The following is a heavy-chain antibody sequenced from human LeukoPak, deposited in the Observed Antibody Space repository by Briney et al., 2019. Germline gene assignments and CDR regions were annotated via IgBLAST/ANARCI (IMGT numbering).Heavy chain of an antibody. CDR2: IYHSGST. J-gene: IGHJ2*01. CDR3: ARMRYFDL. V-gene: IGHV4-38-2*02. CDR1: GYSISSGYY. Sequence: SETLSLTCTVSGYSISSGYYWGWIRQPPGKGLEWIGSIYHSGSTYYNPSLKSRVTISVDTSKDQFSLKLSSVTAADTAVYYCARMRYFDLWGRGTLVTVSS.